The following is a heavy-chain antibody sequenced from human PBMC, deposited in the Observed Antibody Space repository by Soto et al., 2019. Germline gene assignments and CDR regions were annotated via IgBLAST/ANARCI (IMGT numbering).Heavy chain of an antibody. D-gene: IGHD4-4*01. J-gene: IGHJ4*02. Sequence: SETLSLTCTVTGGSFSTGGPYWSWLRQHTVKGLEWIGSIRDGETTYYNPSLKSRVNMSMDTSKRQLSLDMRSLTVADAAIYFGERGRDYSKTAYCGQGNLVTVSS. V-gene: IGHV4-31*03. CDR3: ERGRDYSKTAY. CDR1: GGSFSTGGPY. CDR2: IRDGETT.